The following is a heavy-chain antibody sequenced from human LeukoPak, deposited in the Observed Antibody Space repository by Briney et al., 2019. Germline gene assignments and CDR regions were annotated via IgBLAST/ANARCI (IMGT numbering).Heavy chain of an antibody. J-gene: IGHJ4*02. CDR2: INPNSGGT. CDR1: GYTFTGYF. CDR3: ARVHHYFDIAFDY. Sequence: ASVKVSCKASGYTFTGYFIHWVRQAPGQGLEWMGWINPNSGGTNYAQKFQGRVTMTRDTSIITAFMELSRLSSDDTAVYYCARVHHYFDIAFDYWGQGTLVTVSS. D-gene: IGHD3-22*01. V-gene: IGHV1-2*02.